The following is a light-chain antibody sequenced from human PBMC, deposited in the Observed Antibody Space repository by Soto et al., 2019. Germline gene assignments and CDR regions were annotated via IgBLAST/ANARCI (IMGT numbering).Light chain of an antibody. CDR2: LVS. V-gene: IGKV2-28*01. J-gene: IGKJ5*01. CDR1: QSLVYSDGYNY. Sequence: DVVMTQSLLSLPATLGQPASISCRSSQSLVYSDGYNYVDWYLQKPGQSPQLLIYLVSNRASGVPDRFSGSGSGTDFTLKISRVEAEDVGLYYCMQALQTPLTFGQGTRLENK. CDR3: MQALQTPLT.